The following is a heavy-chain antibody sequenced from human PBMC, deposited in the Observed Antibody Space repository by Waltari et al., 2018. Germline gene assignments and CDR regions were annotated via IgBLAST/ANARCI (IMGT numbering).Heavy chain of an antibody. V-gene: IGHV3-48*01. CDR3: ARDFTMVRGVFDY. J-gene: IGHJ4*02. D-gene: IGHD3-10*01. CDR1: GFPFSSYS. CDR2: ISSSSSTI. Sequence: EVQLVESGGGLVQPGGSLRLSCAASGFPFSSYSLNWVRQAPGKGLEWVSYISSSSSTIYYADSVKGRFTISRDNAKNSLYLQMNSLRAEDTAVYYCARDFTMVRGVFDYWGQGTLVTVSS.